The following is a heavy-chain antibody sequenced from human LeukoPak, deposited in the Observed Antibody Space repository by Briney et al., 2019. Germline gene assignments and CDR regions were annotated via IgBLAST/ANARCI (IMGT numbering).Heavy chain of an antibody. J-gene: IGHJ4*02. V-gene: IGHV1-69*13. CDR2: IIPIFGTA. CDR3: ARVPRSGDIDC. CDR1: GGTFSSYA. D-gene: IGHD2-21*01. Sequence: GASVKVSCKASGGTFSSYAISWVRQAPGQGLEWMGGIIPIFGTANYAQKFQGRVTITADESTSTAYMELSSLRSDDAAVYYCARVPRSGDIDCWGQGTLVTVSS.